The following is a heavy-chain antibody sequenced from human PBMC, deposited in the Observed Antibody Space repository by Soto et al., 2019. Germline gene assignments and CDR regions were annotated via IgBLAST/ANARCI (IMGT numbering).Heavy chain of an antibody. Sequence: GASVKVSCKASGYTFTGYYMHWVRQAPGQGLEWMGWINPNSGGTNYAQKFQGWVTMTRDTSISTAYMELSRLRSDDTAVYYCARARDFYVWGSYRPIGRYYFYYWGQGTLVTVSS. CDR1: GYTFTGYY. V-gene: IGHV1-2*04. CDR3: ARARDFYVWGSYRPIGRYYFYY. J-gene: IGHJ4*02. D-gene: IGHD3-16*02. CDR2: INPNSGGT.